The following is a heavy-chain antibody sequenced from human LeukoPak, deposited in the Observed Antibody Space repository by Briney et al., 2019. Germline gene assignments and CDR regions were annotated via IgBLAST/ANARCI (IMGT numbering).Heavy chain of an antibody. Sequence: GSLRLSCAASGFTFSSYAMSWVRQPPGKGLEWIGEINHSGSTNYNPSLKSRVTISVDTSKNQFSLKLSSVTAADTAVYYCASAATGPLDYWGQGTLVTVSS. CDR1: GFTFSSYA. D-gene: IGHD7-27*01. CDR2: INHSGST. CDR3: ASAATGPLDY. V-gene: IGHV4-34*01. J-gene: IGHJ4*02.